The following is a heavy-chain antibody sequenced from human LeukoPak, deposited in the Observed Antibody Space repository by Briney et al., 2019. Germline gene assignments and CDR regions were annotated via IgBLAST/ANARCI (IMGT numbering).Heavy chain of an antibody. D-gene: IGHD1-26*01. CDR2: IWNDGSEK. Sequence: GGSLRLSCAASGFTFSVYGIHWVRQAPGKGLEWVAVIWNDGSEKYYADSVKGRLTISRDNSKSTLYLQMNSLRAEDTAVYFCAKDHSGTYSYYFDYWGQGTLVTVSS. CDR1: GFTFSVYG. J-gene: IGHJ4*02. CDR3: AKDHSGTYSYYFDY. V-gene: IGHV3-33*03.